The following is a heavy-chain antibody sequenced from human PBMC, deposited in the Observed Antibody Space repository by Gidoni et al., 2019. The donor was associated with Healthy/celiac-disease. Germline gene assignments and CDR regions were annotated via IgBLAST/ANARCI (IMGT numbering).Heavy chain of an antibody. CDR1: GGSFSGYY. D-gene: IGHD3-22*01. J-gene: IGHJ4*02. CDR2: INHSGST. V-gene: IGHV4-34*01. Sequence: QVQLQQWGAGLLKPSETLSLTCAVYGGSFSGYYWSWIRQPPGKGLEWIGEINHSGSTNYNPPLKSRVTISVDTSKNQFSLKLSSVTAADTAVYYCARGGGITMNYWGQGTLVTVSS. CDR3: ARGGGITMNY.